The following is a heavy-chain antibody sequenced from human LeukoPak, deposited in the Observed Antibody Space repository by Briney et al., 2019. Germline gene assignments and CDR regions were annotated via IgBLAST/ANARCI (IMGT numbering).Heavy chain of an antibody. D-gene: IGHD1-20*01. V-gene: IGHV3-48*01. CDR3: VSESITGHRDFDY. CDR2: ISSGSRTI. Sequence: PGGSLRLSCAASGFAFSSYSMNWVRQAPGRGLEWNSYISSGSRTIYYADSVEGRFTISRDNGKNSLYLLLNSLRADDTAVYFCVSESITGHRDFDYCGHGTLITVSS. CDR1: GFAFSSYS. J-gene: IGHJ4*01.